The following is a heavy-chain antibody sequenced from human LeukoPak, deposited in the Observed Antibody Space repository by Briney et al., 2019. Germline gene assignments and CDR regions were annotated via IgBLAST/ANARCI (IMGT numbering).Heavy chain of an antibody. Sequence: GGSLRLSCAASGFTFADYGMHWVRQAPGKSLEWVSLISGDGGSTYYADSVKGRFTISRDNSKNSLYLQMNSLRTEDTALYYCAKDPSEYYYDSSGYYPDYWGQGTLVTASS. CDR3: AKDPSEYYYDSSGYYPDY. CDR1: GFTFADYG. J-gene: IGHJ4*01. D-gene: IGHD3-22*01. CDR2: ISGDGGST. V-gene: IGHV3-43*02.